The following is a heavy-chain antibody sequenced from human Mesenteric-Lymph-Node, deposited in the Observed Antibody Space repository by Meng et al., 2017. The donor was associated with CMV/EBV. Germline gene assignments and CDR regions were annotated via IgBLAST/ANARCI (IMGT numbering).Heavy chain of an antibody. CDR2: IRYDGINK. CDR3: ARDGDYCTNGVCYFDY. D-gene: IGHD2-8*01. V-gene: IGHV3-30*02. Sequence: GESLKISCATSGFTFSTYGINWVRQAPGKGPEWVAFIRYDGINKFYADSVKGRFTISRDNSKNIMYLQMSSLRVEDTAVYRCARDGDYCTNGVCYFDYWGQGTPVTVSS. CDR1: GFTFSTYG. J-gene: IGHJ4*02.